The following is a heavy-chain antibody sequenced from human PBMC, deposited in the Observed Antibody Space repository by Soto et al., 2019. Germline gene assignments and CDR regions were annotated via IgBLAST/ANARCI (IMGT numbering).Heavy chain of an antibody. J-gene: IGHJ6*02. D-gene: IGHD3-3*01. CDR2: ISGSGGST. CDR1: GFTFSSYA. Sequence: EVQLLESGGGLVQPGGSLRLSCAASGFTFSSYAMSWVRQAPGKGLEWVSAISGSGGSTYYADSVKGRFTISRDNSKNTRYLQMNSLRAEDTAVYYCAKVGEVRFLEWLFGRYGMDVWGQGTTVTVSS. CDR3: AKVGEVRFLEWLFGRYGMDV. V-gene: IGHV3-23*01.